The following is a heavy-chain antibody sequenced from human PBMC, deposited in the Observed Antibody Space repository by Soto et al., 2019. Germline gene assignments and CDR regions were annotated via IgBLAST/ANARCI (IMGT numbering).Heavy chain of an antibody. Sequence: PGGSLRLSCAASGFTVSSYSVNWVRQAPGKGLEWVSYISSGSKTIYYADSVKGRFTVSRDNAKNSQYLQMNSLRDEDTAVYYCAREDILGARSFDYWGQGTLVTVSS. CDR3: AREDILGARSFDY. CDR2: ISSGSKTI. CDR1: GFTVSSYS. V-gene: IGHV3-48*02. J-gene: IGHJ4*02. D-gene: IGHD1-26*01.